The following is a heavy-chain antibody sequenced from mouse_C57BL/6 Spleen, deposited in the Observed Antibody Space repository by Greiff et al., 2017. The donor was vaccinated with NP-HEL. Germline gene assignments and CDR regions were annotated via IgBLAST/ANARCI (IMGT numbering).Heavy chain of an antibody. Sequence: VQLQQSGAELVRPGTSVKLSCKASGYTFTSYWMHWVKQRPGQGLEWIGVIDPSDSYTTYNQKFKGKATLTVDTSSSTAYMQLSSLTSEDSAVYYCARRVGTYYYGSSLDYWGQGTTLTVSS. CDR1: GYTFTSYW. V-gene: IGHV1-59*01. J-gene: IGHJ2*01. CDR2: IDPSDSYT. D-gene: IGHD1-1*01. CDR3: ARRVGTYYYGSSLDY.